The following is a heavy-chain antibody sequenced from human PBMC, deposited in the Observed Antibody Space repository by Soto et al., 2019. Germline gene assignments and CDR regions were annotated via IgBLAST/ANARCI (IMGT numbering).Heavy chain of an antibody. Sequence: QVQLQQWGAGLLKPSETLSLTCAVYGGSFSSYYWSWIRQPAGKGLEWIGRIYTSGSTNYNPSLKSRVTMSVDTSKNQFSLKLSSVTAADTAVYYCAREVGGYFDWLLSHGMDVWGQGTTVTVSS. CDR1: GGSFSSYY. J-gene: IGHJ6*02. CDR3: AREVGGYFDWLLSHGMDV. D-gene: IGHD3-9*01. V-gene: IGHV4-59*10. CDR2: IYTSGST.